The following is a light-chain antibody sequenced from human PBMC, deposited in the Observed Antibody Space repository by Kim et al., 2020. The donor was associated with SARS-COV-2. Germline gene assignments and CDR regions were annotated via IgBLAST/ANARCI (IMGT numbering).Light chain of an antibody. CDR2: GAS. J-gene: IGKJ5*01. Sequence: ERVLTQSPATLSVSPEERATLSCRASQYISSSLAWYQQKPGQPPRLLIHGASTRATGIPARFSGSGSGTDFTLTISSLQFEDSAVYYCQNYYKWPRTSGQRT. CDR3: QNYYKWPRT. V-gene: IGKV3D-15*01. CDR1: QYISSS.